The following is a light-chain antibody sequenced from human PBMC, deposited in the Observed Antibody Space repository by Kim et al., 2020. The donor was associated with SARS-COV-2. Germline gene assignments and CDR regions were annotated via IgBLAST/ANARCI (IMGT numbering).Light chain of an antibody. CDR2: DAS. CDR3: QQRNSWPPAVT. CDR1: PSIDTH. Sequence: PGERATLACRARPSIDTHLAWYQQRPGQAPRLLVYDASNRATGVPDRFSSSGSGTDFTLTISSLEPEDFSTYYCQQRNSWPPAVTFGGGTKVDIK. J-gene: IGKJ4*01. V-gene: IGKV3-11*01.